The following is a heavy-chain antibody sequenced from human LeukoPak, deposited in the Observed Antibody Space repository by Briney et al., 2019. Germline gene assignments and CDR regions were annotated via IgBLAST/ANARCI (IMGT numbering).Heavy chain of an antibody. J-gene: IGHJ4*02. Sequence: GGSLRLSCAVSGFTVSSNYMSWVRQAPGRGMEWVSSISGSGGSTYYAGSVKGRFTISRDNSKNTLYLQMNSLRADDTAIYYCAKDRYVVMVTAIPEDYWGQGALVTVSS. D-gene: IGHD2-21*02. CDR2: ISGSGGST. CDR1: GFTVSSNY. V-gene: IGHV3-23*01. CDR3: AKDRYVVMVTAIPEDY.